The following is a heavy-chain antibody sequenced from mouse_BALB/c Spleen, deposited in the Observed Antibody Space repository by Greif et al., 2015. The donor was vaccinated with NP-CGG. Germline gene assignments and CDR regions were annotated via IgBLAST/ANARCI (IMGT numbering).Heavy chain of an antibody. CDR1: GYTFTSYY. CDR3: AQYSSFFDY. D-gene: IGHD1-1*01. J-gene: IGHJ2*01. Sequence: QVQLQQSGAELVKPGASVKLSCKASGYTFTSYYMYWVKQRPGQGLEWIGEINPSNGGTNFNEKFKSKATLTVDKSSSTAYIQLRSVTSEGSAVYYSAQYSSFFDYWRQSTTL. V-gene: IGHV1S81*02. CDR2: INPSNGGT.